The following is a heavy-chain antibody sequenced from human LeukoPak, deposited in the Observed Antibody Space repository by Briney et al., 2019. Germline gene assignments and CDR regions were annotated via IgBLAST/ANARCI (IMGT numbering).Heavy chain of an antibody. CDR3: AKAGGYYHGSGSRTPLDP. J-gene: IGHJ5*02. V-gene: IGHV3-23*01. Sequence: GGSLRLSCAASGFTFSSYAMSWVRQAPGKGLEWVSAISGSGGSTYYADSVKGRFTISRDNSKNTLYLQMNSLRAEDTAVYYCAKAGGYYHGSGSRTPLDPWGQGTLVTVSS. CDR2: ISGSGGST. D-gene: IGHD3-10*01. CDR1: GFTFSSYA.